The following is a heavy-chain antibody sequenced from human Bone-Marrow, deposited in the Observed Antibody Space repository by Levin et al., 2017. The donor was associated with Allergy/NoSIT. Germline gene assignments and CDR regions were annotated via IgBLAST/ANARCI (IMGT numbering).Heavy chain of an antibody. CDR3: ASVCSFCVSFDD. CDR1: GGSIRHHQ. J-gene: IGHJ4*01. V-gene: IGHV4-59*10. D-gene: IGHD3-10*02. CDR2: VSNSETI. Sequence: PSETLSLTCDIFGRSTHGGSIRHHQWHWIRQAAGKGLEWIGHVSNSETISYNPSLKDRPSHYNPSLRDRVTLSVDRSETHLSLELRSVTAADTAIYYCASVCSFCVSFDDWGQGILVTVSS.